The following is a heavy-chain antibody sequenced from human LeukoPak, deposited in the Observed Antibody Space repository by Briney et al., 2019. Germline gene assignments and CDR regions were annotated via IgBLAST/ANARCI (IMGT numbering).Heavy chain of an antibody. CDR2: IYHSGST. V-gene: IGHV4-38-2*02. J-gene: IGHJ5*02. D-gene: IGHD1-7*01. Sequence: SETLSLTCTVSGGSISSGYYWGWIRQPPGKGLEWIGSIYHSGSTYYNPSLKSRVTISVDTSKNQFSLKLSSVTAADTAVYYCARNNWNYGLWFDPWGQGTLVTVSS. CDR3: ARNNWNYGLWFDP. CDR1: GGSISSGYY.